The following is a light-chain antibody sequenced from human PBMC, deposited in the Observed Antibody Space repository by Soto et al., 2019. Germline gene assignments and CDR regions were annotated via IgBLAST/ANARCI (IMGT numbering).Light chain of an antibody. CDR2: DAT. Sequence: DIQMTQSPSTLSASVGDRVTITCRASQSISRWLAWYQQKPGRAPKLLVHDATTLESVVPSRFSGSGSGIEFTLTISSLQPDDFATYYCQQYSSFWTFAQGTKVESK. V-gene: IGKV1-5*01. CDR1: QSISRW. CDR3: QQYSSFWT. J-gene: IGKJ1*01.